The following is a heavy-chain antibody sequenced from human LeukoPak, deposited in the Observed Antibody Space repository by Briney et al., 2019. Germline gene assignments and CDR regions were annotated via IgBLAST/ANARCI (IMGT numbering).Heavy chain of an antibody. CDR1: GGTFSSYT. Sequence: SVKVSCKASGGTFSSYTTSWVRQAPGQGIEWMGRIIPILGIANYAQKFQGRVTITADKSTSTAYMELSSLRSEDTAVYYCARLNSSSSYLNSYYYYMDVWGKGTTVTVSS. CDR2: IIPILGIA. D-gene: IGHD6-6*01. V-gene: IGHV1-69*02. J-gene: IGHJ6*03. CDR3: ARLNSSSSYLNSYYYYMDV.